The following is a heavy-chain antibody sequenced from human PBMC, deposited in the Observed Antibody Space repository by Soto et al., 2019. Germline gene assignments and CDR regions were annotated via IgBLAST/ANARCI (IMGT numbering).Heavy chain of an antibody. J-gene: IGHJ6*02. CDR2: INAGNGNT. D-gene: IGHD6-13*01. V-gene: IGHV1-3*01. CDR1: GYTFTSYA. Sequence: GASVKVSCKASGYTFTSYAMHWVRQAPGQRLEWMGWINAGNGNTKYSQKFQGRVTITRDTSASTAYMELSSLRSEDTAVYYCARDPEYSSSWYGMDVWGQGTTVTVSS. CDR3: ARDPEYSSSWYGMDV.